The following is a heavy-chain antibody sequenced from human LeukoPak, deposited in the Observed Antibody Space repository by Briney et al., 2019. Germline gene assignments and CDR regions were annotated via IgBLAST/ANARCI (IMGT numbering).Heavy chain of an antibody. CDR1: GFTFTSYG. V-gene: IGHV3-23*01. J-gene: IGHJ4*02. CDR3: AKNSGYSYGRNDY. Sequence: GGSLRLSCAASGFTFTSYGMSWVRQAPGKGLEWVSSVSGTGGTTYYADSVKGRFTISRDNSQSTLFLQMNSLRAEDTALYYCAKNSGYSYGRNDYWGQGTLVTVSS. D-gene: IGHD5-18*01. CDR2: VSGTGGTT.